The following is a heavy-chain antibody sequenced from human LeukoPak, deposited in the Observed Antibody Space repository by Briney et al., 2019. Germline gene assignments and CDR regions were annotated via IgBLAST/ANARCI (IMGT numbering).Heavy chain of an antibody. Sequence: GSLRLSCAASGFTFSSYAMSWVRQAPGKGLGWVSAISGSGGSTYYADSVKGRFTISRDNSKNTLYLQMNSLRAEDTAVYYCARAPGGIAARIDAFDIWGQGTMVTVSS. CDR3: ARAPGGIAARIDAFDI. J-gene: IGHJ3*02. CDR1: GFTFSSYA. D-gene: IGHD6-6*01. CDR2: ISGSGGST. V-gene: IGHV3-23*01.